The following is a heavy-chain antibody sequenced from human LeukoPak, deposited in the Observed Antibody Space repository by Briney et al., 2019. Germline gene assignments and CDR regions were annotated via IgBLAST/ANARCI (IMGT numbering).Heavy chain of an antibody. CDR3: TTPYNWNSAGAFDY. CDR1: GFTFSNAW. CDR2: IKSKTDGGTT. D-gene: IGHD1-7*01. J-gene: IGHJ4*02. Sequence: GGSLRLSCAASGFTFSNAWVSWVRQAPGKGLEWVGRIKSKTDGGTTDYAAPVKGRFTISRDDSKNTLYLQMNSLKTEDTAVYYCTTPYNWNSAGAFDYWGQGTLVTVSS. V-gene: IGHV3-15*01.